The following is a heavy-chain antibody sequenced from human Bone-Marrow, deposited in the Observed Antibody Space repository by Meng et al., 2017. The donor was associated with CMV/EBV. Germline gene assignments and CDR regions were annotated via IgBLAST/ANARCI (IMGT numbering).Heavy chain of an antibody. CDR1: GFTFSSYW. V-gene: IGHV3-7*01. Sequence: GEYLKISCAASGFTFSSYWMSWVRQAPGKGLEWVANIKQDGSEKYYVDSVKGRFTISRDNAKNSLYLQMNSLRAEDTAVYYCARGSFRVQTLYWGQGTLVTVSS. CDR3: ARGSFRVQTLY. D-gene: IGHD3-10*01. J-gene: IGHJ4*02. CDR2: IKQDGSEK.